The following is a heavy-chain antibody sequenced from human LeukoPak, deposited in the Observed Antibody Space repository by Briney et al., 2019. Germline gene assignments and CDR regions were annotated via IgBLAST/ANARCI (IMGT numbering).Heavy chain of an antibody. J-gene: IGHJ4*02. Sequence: SGPTLVKPTQTLTLTCTFSGFSLSTSGVGVGWIRQPPGKALEWLALIYWNDDKRYSPSLKSRLTITKDTSKNQVVLTMSNMDPVDTATYYCAHSGRFLEWSRGATDYFDYWGQGTLVTVSS. CDR2: IYWNDDK. CDR1: GFSLSTSGVG. D-gene: IGHD3-3*01. V-gene: IGHV2-5*01. CDR3: AHSGRFLEWSRGATDYFDY.